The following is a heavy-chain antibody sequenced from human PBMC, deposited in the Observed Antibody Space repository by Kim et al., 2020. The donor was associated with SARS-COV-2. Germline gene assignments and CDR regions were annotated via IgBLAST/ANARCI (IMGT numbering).Heavy chain of an antibody. CDR3: ARGVTIVVDYYFDY. CDR2: IKQDGSEK. V-gene: IGHV3-7*03. J-gene: IGHJ4*02. Sequence: GGSLRLSCAASGFTFSSYWMSWVRQAPGKGLEWVANIKQDGSEKYYVDSVKGRFTISRDNAKNSLYLQMNSLRAEDTAVYYCARGVTIVVDYYFDYWGQGTLVTVSS. D-gene: IGHD3-22*01. CDR1: GFTFSSYW.